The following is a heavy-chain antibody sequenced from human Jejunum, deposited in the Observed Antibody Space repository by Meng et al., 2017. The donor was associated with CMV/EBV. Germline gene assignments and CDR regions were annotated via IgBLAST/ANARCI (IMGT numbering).Heavy chain of an antibody. CDR1: GFTLSDYW. CDR2: INQDGSAK. V-gene: IGHV3-7*04. J-gene: IGHJ4*02. D-gene: IGHD2/OR15-2a*01. Sequence: EVQLVESXXGLVQXGGSLRLSCAASGFTLSDYWMTWVRQAPGKGLDWVTNINQDGSAKHYVDSVKGRFTISRDNAKNSLYLQMNSLRAEDTAVYYCARLIAQPGPDLFDYWGQGTLVTVSS. CDR3: ARLIAQPGPDLFDY.